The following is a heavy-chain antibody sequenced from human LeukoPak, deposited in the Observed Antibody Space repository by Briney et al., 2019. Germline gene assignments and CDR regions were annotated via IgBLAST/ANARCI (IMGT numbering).Heavy chain of an antibody. Sequence: ASVRVSCKASGYTFTSYDINWVRQATGQGLEWMGWMNPNSGNTGYAQKFQGRVTITRNTSISTAYMELSSLRSEDTAVYYCARDSDSSSSHFDYWGQGTLVTVSS. CDR2: MNPNSGNT. V-gene: IGHV1-8*03. CDR1: GYTFTSYD. D-gene: IGHD6-6*01. J-gene: IGHJ4*02. CDR3: ARDSDSSSSHFDY.